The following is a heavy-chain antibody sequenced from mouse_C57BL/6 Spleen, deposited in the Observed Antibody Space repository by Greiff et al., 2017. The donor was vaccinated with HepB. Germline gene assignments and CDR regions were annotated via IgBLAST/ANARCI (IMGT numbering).Heavy chain of an antibody. V-gene: IGHV1-62-2*01. Sequence: QVQLQQSGAALVKPGASVQLSCKASGYTFPEYTIHWVKQRSGQGLEWIGWFYPGSGSIKYNEKFKDKATLTADKSSSTVYMELSRLTSEDSAVYFCATRLRGLSWCAYWGQGTLVTVSA. J-gene: IGHJ3*01. CDR3: ATRLRGLSWCAY. CDR1: GYTFPEYT. D-gene: IGHD6-1*01. CDR2: FYPGSGSI.